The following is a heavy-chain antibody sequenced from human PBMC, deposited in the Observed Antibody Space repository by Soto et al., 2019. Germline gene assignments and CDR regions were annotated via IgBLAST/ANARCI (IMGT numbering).Heavy chain of an antibody. CDR2: ISSTGSYI. CDR1: GFTFNTHS. CDR3: ARKGADFGVVTPFDS. V-gene: IGHV3-21*02. Sequence: QLVESGGGLVKPGGSLRLSCAASGFTFNTHSMNWVRQAPGKGLEWVSSISSTGSYIYYADSVKGRFTISRDNAKNSLYLQMNSLRAEDTAVYFCARKGADFGVVTPFDSWGQGVLVTVSS. D-gene: IGHD3-3*01. J-gene: IGHJ4*02.